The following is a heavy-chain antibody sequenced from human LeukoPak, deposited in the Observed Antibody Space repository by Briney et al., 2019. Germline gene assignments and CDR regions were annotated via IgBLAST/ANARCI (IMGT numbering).Heavy chain of an antibody. D-gene: IGHD2-8*01. V-gene: IGHV1-69*13. CDR2: IIPIFGTA. Sequence: ASVKVSCKASGGTFSSYAISWVRQAPGQGLEWMGGIIPIFGTANYAQKFQGRVTITADESTSTAYMELSSLRSEDTAVYYCARDHGMLYATFDYWGQGTLVTVSS. J-gene: IGHJ4*02. CDR1: GGTFSSYA. CDR3: ARDHGMLYATFDY.